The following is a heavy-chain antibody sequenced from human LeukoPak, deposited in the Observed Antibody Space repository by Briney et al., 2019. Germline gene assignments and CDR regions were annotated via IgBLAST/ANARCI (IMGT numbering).Heavy chain of an antibody. CDR2: IYYSGST. J-gene: IGHJ1*01. V-gene: IGHV4-59*08. D-gene: IGHD4-17*01. Sequence: PSETLSLTCTVSGVSISSYYWSWIRQPPGKGPEWIGYIYYSGSTNYNPSLKSRVTISVDPSKNQFSLKLSSVTAADTAVYYCARLGNGDYEYFQHWGQGTLVTVSS. CDR1: GVSISSYY. CDR3: ARLGNGDYEYFQH.